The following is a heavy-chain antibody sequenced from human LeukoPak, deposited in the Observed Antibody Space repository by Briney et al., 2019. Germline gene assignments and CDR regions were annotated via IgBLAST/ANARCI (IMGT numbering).Heavy chain of an antibody. CDR3: AKDNADEFTLVRGVIMWGGFDY. CDR2: ISGSGGRK. D-gene: IGHD3-10*01. J-gene: IGHJ4*02. CDR1: GFTFSSYA. V-gene: IGHV3-23*01. Sequence: GGSLRLSCAASGFTFSSYAMSWVRQAPGEGGEGVAAISGSGGRKYYADSVKGRLTISRENYKKKLYVQMNSLREGGTAVYYCAKDNADEFTLVRGVIMWGGFDYWGQGTLVAVSS.